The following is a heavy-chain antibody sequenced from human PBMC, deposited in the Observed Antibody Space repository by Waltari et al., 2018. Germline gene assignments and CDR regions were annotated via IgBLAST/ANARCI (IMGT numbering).Heavy chain of an antibody. D-gene: IGHD5-12*01. CDR1: GGSISSSNW. CDR2: IYHSGST. J-gene: IGHJ3*02. CDR3: ARVGFGGEVATISHAFDI. V-gene: IGHV4-4*02. Sequence: QVQLQESGPGLVKPSGTLSLTCAVSGGSISSSNWWSWVRQPPGKGLAWIGEIYHSGSTNYNPSLKRRVTISVDKSKNQFSLKRSAVTAADTAVYYCARVGFGGEVATISHAFDIWGQGTMVTVSS.